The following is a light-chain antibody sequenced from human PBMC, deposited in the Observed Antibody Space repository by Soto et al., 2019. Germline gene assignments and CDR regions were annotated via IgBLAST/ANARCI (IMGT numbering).Light chain of an antibody. J-gene: IGLJ1*01. V-gene: IGLV1-47*02. CDR3: AAWDGSRSGYV. CDR1: SSNIGSNY. CDR2: SNN. Sequence: QSVLTQPPSASGTPGQRVTISCSGSSSNIGSNYVYWYQQLPGTAPKLLIYSNNQRPSGVPDRFSGSKSGTSASLAISGLRSDDEADYYCAAWDGSRSGYVFGTGTKVTVL.